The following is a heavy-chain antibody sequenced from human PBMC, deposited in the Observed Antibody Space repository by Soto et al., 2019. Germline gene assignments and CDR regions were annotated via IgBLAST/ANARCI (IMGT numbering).Heavy chain of an antibody. J-gene: IGHJ6*03. CDR3: ARRPVVAANPYYYSYMYV. V-gene: IGHV1-69*02. CDR2: IIPILGIA. D-gene: IGHD2-15*01. Sequence: QVQLVQSGAEVKKPGSSVKVSCKASGGTFSSYTISWVRQAPGQGLEWMGRIIPILGIANYAQKFQGRVKITADKSTSTAYMELSSLRSEDKAVYYCARRPVVAANPYYYSYMYVWGKGTTVTV. CDR1: GGTFSSYT.